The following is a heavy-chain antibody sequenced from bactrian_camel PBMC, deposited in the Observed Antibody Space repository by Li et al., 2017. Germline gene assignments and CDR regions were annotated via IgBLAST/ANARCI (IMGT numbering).Heavy chain of an antibody. V-gene: IGHV3S53*01. CDR2: LKHDGLT. CDR3: AADDRLPGELCWSALKVGRYEYNY. D-gene: IGHD1*01. J-gene: IGHJ4*01. Sequence: QVQLVESGGGSVQAGGSLKLFCEVSGDVNCLGWYRLILGQGPWGVAALKHDGLTTYSDPVRGRFTITRDKAKNTLYLQMTNLKPADTALYYCAADDRLPGELCWSALKVGRYEYNYRGQGTQVTVS. CDR1: GDVNC.